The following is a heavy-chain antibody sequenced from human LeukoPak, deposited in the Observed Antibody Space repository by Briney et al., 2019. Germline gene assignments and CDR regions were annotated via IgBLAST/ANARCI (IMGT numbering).Heavy chain of an antibody. J-gene: IGHJ5*02. D-gene: IGHD3-10*01. V-gene: IGHV1-2*06. CDR2: INPNSGGT. CDR3: ARDYRMVRGVIVGWFDP. Sequence: ASVKVSCKASGYTFTGYYMHWVRQAPGQGLEWMGRINPNSGGTNYAQKFQGGVTMTRDTSISTAYMELSRLRSDDTAVYYCARDYRMVRGVIVGWFDPWGQGTLVTVSS. CDR1: GYTFTGYY.